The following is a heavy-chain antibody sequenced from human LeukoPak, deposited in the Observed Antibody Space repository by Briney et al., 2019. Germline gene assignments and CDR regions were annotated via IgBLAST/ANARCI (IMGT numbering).Heavy chain of an antibody. CDR3: ARRPRGVIYGSY. J-gene: IGHJ1*01. D-gene: IGHD2/OR15-2a*01. V-gene: IGHV3-48*03. Sequence: GGSLRLSCVASGFSFSNHEMNWVRQAPGKGLEWVSYISTTGSTIYYADSVKGRFTISRDNAKNSLYLQMNSLRDEDTAIYYCARRPRGVIYGSYSGQGTLVTLSS. CDR2: ISTTGSTI. CDR1: GFSFSNHE.